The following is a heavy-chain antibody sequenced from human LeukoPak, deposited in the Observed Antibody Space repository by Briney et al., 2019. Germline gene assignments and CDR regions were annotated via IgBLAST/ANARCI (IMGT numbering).Heavy chain of an antibody. CDR2: ISGSGGST. CDR1: GFTFSSYG. CDR3: ARAVEKYYYDSSGYFDY. D-gene: IGHD3-22*01. Sequence: GGTLRLSCAASGFTFSSYGMSWVRQAPGKGLEWVSAISGSGGSTYYADSVKGRFTISRDNSKNTLYLQMNSLRAEDTAVYYCARAVEKYYYDSSGYFDYWGQGTLVTVSS. J-gene: IGHJ4*02. V-gene: IGHV3-23*01.